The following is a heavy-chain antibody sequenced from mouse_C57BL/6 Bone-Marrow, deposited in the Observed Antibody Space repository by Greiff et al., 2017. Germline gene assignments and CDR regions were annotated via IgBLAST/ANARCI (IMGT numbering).Heavy chain of an antibody. CDR2: IYPGSGST. Sequence: QVQLQQPGAELVKPGASVKMSCKASGYTFTSYWITWVKQRPGQGLEWIGDIYPGSGSTNYNEKFKSKATLTVDTSSSTAYMQLSSLTSEDSAVYYCAREYITTVVPFAYWGQGTLVTVSA. CDR3: AREYITTVVPFAY. D-gene: IGHD1-1*01. J-gene: IGHJ3*01. V-gene: IGHV1-55*01. CDR1: GYTFTSYW.